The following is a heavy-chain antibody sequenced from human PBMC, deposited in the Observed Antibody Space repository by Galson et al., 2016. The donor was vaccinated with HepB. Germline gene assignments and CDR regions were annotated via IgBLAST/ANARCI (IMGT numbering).Heavy chain of an antibody. CDR1: GYTFTTYA. Sequence: SVKVSCKASGYTFTTYAMHWVRQAPGQRLEWMGWINAGNGNTKYSQKFQGRVTITRDTSANTDYMELDSLRSEDTAVYYCARDRGVSSLSHYAFDIWGQGTMVTVSS. D-gene: IGHD3-16*02. CDR2: INAGNGNT. V-gene: IGHV1-3*01. CDR3: ARDRGVSSLSHYAFDI. J-gene: IGHJ3*02.